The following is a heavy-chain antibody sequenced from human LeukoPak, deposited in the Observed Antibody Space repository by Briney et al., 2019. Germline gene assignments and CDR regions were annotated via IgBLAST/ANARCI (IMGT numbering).Heavy chain of an antibody. J-gene: IGHJ4*02. CDR2: IYYTGTT. Sequence: PSETLSLTCSVSGGSISIYYWTWVRQIPGKGLEWIGYIYYTGTTNYNPLFESRATISVDTSKNQFSLKLTSVTAADTAGYFCARGEDFGRYYLAYWGQGTLVTVSS. D-gene: IGHD3-3*01. CDR1: GGSISIYY. CDR3: ARGEDFGRYYLAY. V-gene: IGHV4-59*01.